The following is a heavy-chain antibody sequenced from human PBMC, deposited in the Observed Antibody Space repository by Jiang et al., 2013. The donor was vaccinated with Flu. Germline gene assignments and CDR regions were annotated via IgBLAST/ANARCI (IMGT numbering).Heavy chain of an antibody. Sequence: FWSWIRQPPGKGLEWIGYISNFGRTNYSPSLKSRVTISIDTSKNQFSLKLNSMTAADTAVFYCARHSTSVSPFEYWGQGALVT. CDR1: F. CDR3: ARHSTSVSPFEY. CDR2: ISNFGRT. J-gene: IGHJ4*02. V-gene: IGHV4-59*08. D-gene: IGHD4-11*01.